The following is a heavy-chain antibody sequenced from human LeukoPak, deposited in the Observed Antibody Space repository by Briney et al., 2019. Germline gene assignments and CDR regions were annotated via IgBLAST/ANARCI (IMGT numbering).Heavy chain of an antibody. CDR3: ARDPRSASGYSYGFFDY. Sequence: SVKVSCKASGGTFSSYAISWVRQAPGQGLEWMGRIIPILGIANYAQKFQGRVTITADKSTSTAYMELSSLRSEDTAVYYCARDPRSASGYSYGFFDYWGQGTLVTVSS. D-gene: IGHD5-18*01. V-gene: IGHV1-69*04. CDR1: GGTFSSYA. J-gene: IGHJ4*02. CDR2: IIPILGIA.